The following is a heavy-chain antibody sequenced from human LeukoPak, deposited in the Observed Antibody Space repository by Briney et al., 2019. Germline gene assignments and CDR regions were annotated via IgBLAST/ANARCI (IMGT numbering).Heavy chain of an antibody. CDR2: ISWNSGSI. Sequence: PGGSLRLSCAASGFTFDDYAMHWVRQAPGKGLEWVSGISWNSGSIGYADSVKGRFTISRDNAKNSLYLQMNSLRAEDTALYYCAKEKSSGWVDAFDIWGQGTMVTVSS. CDR3: AKEKSSGWVDAFDI. J-gene: IGHJ3*02. CDR1: GFTFDDYA. D-gene: IGHD6-19*01. V-gene: IGHV3-9*01.